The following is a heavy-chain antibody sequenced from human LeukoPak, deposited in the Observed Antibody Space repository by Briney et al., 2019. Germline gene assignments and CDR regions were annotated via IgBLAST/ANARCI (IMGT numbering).Heavy chain of an antibody. Sequence: PSETLSLTCTVYGGSFSGYYWSWIRQPPGKGLEWIGEINHSGSTNYNPSLKSRVTISVDTSKNQFSLKLSSVTAADTAVYYCARVAARNYYYMDVWGKGTTVTVSS. V-gene: IGHV4-34*01. CDR2: INHSGST. CDR1: GGSFSGYY. D-gene: IGHD6-6*01. J-gene: IGHJ6*03. CDR3: ARVAARNYYYMDV.